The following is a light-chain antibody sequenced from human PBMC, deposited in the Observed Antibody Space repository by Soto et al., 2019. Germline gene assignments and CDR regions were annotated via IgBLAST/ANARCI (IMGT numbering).Light chain of an antibody. J-gene: IGKJ2*01. CDR1: QSVTSDY. Sequence: EIVLTQSPGTLSLSPGERATLSCRASQSVTSDYLAWYQQKPGQAPRLLIYDTSNRDTGIPDRFSGSGSGTDFTLTISRLEPEDFAVYYCQQYGTSLLYAFGQGTKLEIK. CDR2: DTS. CDR3: QQYGTSLLYA. V-gene: IGKV3-20*01.